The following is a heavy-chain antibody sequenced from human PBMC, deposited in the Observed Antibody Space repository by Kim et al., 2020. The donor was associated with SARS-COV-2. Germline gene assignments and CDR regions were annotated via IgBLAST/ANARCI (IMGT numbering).Heavy chain of an antibody. CDR1: GFTFSSYA. Sequence: GGSLRLSCAASGFTFSSYAMSWVRQAPGKGLEWVSAISGSGGSTYYADSVKGRFTISRDNSKNTLYLQMNSLRAEDTAVYYCAKKGWAIIAARIDFDYWGQRTLVTVSS. V-gene: IGHV3-23*01. CDR3: AKKGWAIIAARIDFDY. CDR2: ISGSGGST. D-gene: IGHD6-6*01. J-gene: IGHJ4*02.